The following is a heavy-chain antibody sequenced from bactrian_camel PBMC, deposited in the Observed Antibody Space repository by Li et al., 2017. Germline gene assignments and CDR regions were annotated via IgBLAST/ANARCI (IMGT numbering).Heavy chain of an antibody. CDR2: VYTGDGRT. CDR1: GFTFGPYG. V-gene: IGHV3S31*01. D-gene: IGHD6*01. J-gene: IGHJ4*01. CDR3: AAAEFCARWYDNTYPH. Sequence: VQLVESGGGLVQPGGSLRLSCVASGFTFGPYGMSWLRQAPGKEREGVATVYTGDGRTYYADSVKGRFTISQNAKNTLYLQMNNLKPEDTAMYFCAAAEFCARWYDNTYPHWGQGTQVTVS.